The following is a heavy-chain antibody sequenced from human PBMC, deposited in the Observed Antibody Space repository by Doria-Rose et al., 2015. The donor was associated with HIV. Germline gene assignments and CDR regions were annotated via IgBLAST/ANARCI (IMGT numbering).Heavy chain of an antibody. J-gene: IGHJ4*02. Sequence: QVQLVQSGPGLVKPSETLSLTCSVSGASVSSRGYYWNWIRQVPGKALESLGYTYYTGTNDYSPSLKSRLNMAVDTSKNQFSLKLSFVTVADAAVYYCARMGSYRELDYGGQGALVIVSA. CDR1: GASVSSRGYY. D-gene: IGHD3-3*01. CDR2: TYYTGTN. V-gene: IGHV4-31*03. CDR3: ARMGSYRELDY.